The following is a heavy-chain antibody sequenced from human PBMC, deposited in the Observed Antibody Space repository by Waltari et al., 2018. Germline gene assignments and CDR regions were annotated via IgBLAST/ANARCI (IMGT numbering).Heavy chain of an antibody. Sequence: GFTVNSNYINWVRQSPGKGLEWVSVVYVTGNTHYADSVKGRFTTSRDNSKNTVYLQMDSLRVEDTAMYYCARRLVVAGTLDVFDLWGQGTRVIVSS. CDR2: VYVTGNT. V-gene: IGHV3-53*03. CDR3: ARRLVVAGTLDVFDL. CDR1: GFTVNSNY. D-gene: IGHD2-15*01. J-gene: IGHJ3*01.